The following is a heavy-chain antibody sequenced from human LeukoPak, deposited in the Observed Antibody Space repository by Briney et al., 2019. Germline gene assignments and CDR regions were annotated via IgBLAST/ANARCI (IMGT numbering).Heavy chain of an antibody. V-gene: IGHV3-23*01. CDR1: GFTFSSYA. CDR3: AKAPIAALNYYFDY. CDR2: ISGSGGST. D-gene: IGHD6-13*01. Sequence: QPGGSLRLSCAASGFTFSSYAMSWVRQAPGKGLEWVSAISGSGGSTYYADAVKGRFTISGDNSKNTLYLQMNSLRAEDTAVYYCAKAPIAALNYYFDYWGQGTLVTVSS. J-gene: IGHJ4*02.